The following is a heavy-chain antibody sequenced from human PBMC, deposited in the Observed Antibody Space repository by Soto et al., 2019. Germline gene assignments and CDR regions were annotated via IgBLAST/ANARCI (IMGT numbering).Heavy chain of an antibody. D-gene: IGHD2-15*01. Sequence: PGGSLRLSCAASAFKFSDYYMSWVRQAPGKGLEWVSYISGSGDVIYYADSVKGRFTISRDSDKKSVHLQMDTLRAEDTALYYCARAPDCGEGSCYRHFDLWGQGTRVTVSS. J-gene: IGHJ4*02. CDR2: ISGSGDVI. V-gene: IGHV3-11*01. CDR1: AFKFSDYY. CDR3: ARAPDCGEGSCYRHFDL.